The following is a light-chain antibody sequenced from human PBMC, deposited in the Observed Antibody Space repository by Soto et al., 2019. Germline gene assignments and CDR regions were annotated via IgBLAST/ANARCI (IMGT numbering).Light chain of an antibody. CDR1: SSGVGGYNY. V-gene: IGLV2-14*01. CDR3: SSYTSSSTPYVV. CDR2: DVT. J-gene: IGLJ2*01. Sequence: QSALTQPASVSGSPGQSITISCTGTSSGVGGYNYVSWYQQPPGKAPKLMIYDVTYRPSGVSNRFSGSKSGNTASLTISGLQAEDEAYYYCSSYTSSSTPYVVFGGGTKLTVL.